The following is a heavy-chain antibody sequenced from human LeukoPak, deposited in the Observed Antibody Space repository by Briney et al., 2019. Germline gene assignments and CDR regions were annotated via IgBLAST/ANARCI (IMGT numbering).Heavy chain of an antibody. Sequence: PGASVKVSCKASGYTFTGYYMHWVRQAPGQGLERMGWINPNSGGTNYAQKFQGRVTMTRDTSISTAYMELGRLRSDDTAVYYCARGRDSESRIFYFDYWGQGTLLTVSS. V-gene: IGHV1-2*02. CDR2: INPNSGGT. CDR3: ARGRDSESRIFYFDY. CDR1: GYTFTGYY. J-gene: IGHJ4*02. D-gene: IGHD2-21*01.